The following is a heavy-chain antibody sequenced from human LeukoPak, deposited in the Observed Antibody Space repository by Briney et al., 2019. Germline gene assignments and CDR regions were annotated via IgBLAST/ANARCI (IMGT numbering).Heavy chain of an antibody. CDR2: TYYRSKWYN. J-gene: IGHJ3*02. Sequence: SQTLSLTCATSGDSVSSNSAAWNWIRQSPSRGLEWLGRTYYRSKWYNDYAVSVKSRITINPDTSKNQFSLQLNSVTPEDTAVYYCAREGVAVAGTDDAFDIWGQGTMVTVSS. V-gene: IGHV6-1*01. CDR3: AREGVAVAGTDDAFDI. CDR1: GDSVSSNSAA. D-gene: IGHD6-19*01.